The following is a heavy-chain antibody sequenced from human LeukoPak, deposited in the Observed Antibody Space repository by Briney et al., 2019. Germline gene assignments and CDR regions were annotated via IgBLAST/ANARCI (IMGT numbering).Heavy chain of an antibody. Sequence: SETLSLTCTVSGGSISSYYWSWIRQPAGKGLERIGRIYTSGSTNYNPSLKSRVTMSVDTSKNQFSLKLSSVTAADTAVYYCARVAAVVVAASYDAFDIWGQGTMVTVSS. J-gene: IGHJ3*02. CDR2: IYTSGST. D-gene: IGHD2-15*01. V-gene: IGHV4-4*07. CDR1: GGSISSYY. CDR3: ARVAAVVVAASYDAFDI.